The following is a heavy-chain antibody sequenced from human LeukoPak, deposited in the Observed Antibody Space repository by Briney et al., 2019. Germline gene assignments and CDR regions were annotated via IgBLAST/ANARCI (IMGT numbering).Heavy chain of an antibody. CDR1: GVIFEQYG. CDR2: ISWNGVTI. J-gene: IGHJ4*02. D-gene: IGHD6-19*01. CDR3: VKDISGWSYFDY. V-gene: IGHV3-9*01. Sequence: GGSLRLSCEVSGVIFEQYGMHWVRQAPGKGLEWVAGISWNGVTINYGDSVKGRFTISRDNAKSFLYLQMNSLRPEDTALYYCVKDISGWSYFDYWGEGTGVSVSP.